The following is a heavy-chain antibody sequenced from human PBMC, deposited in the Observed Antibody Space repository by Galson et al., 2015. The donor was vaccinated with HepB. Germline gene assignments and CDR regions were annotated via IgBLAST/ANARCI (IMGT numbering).Heavy chain of an antibody. D-gene: IGHD3-9*01. V-gene: IGHV7-4-1*02. CDR2: INTNTGNP. CDR1: GYTFTSYA. J-gene: IGHJ4*02. Sequence: SVKVSCKASGYTFTSYAMNWVRQAPGQGREWMGWINTNTGNPTYAQGFTGRFVFSLDTSVSTAYLQISSLKAEDTAVYYCARDHQVLRYFDWLKRYYYFDYWGQGTLVTVSS. CDR3: ARDHQVLRYFDWLKRYYYFDY.